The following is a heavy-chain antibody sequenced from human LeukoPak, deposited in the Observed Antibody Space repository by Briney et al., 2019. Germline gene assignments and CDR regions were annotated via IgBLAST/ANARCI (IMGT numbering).Heavy chain of an antibody. Sequence: SETLSLTCTISGDSVSGGSYYWTWIRQPPGKGLEWIGNVFYSGHTNYNPSLKSRVTISADTSKNQFSLKLSSVAAADTAVYYCAREPFGYYDISTGQVSFGLDVWGQGTTVTVSS. CDR2: VFYSGHT. CDR3: AREPFGYYDISTGQVSFGLDV. D-gene: IGHD3-9*01. CDR1: GDSVSGGSYY. V-gene: IGHV4-61*01. J-gene: IGHJ6*02.